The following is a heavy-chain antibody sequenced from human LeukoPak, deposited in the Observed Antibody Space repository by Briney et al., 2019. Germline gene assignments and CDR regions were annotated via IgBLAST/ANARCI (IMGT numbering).Heavy chain of an antibody. CDR3: ARDYYDSSGYYPDY. J-gene: IGHJ4*02. CDR2: ISSSSSSYI. Sequence: GGSLRLSCAASGFTFSSYSMNWVRQAPGKGLEWVSSISSSSSSYIYYADSVKGRFTISRDNAKNSLYLQMNSLRAEDTAVYYGARDYYDSSGYYPDYWGQGTLVTVSS. D-gene: IGHD3-22*01. CDR1: GFTFSSYS. V-gene: IGHV3-21*01.